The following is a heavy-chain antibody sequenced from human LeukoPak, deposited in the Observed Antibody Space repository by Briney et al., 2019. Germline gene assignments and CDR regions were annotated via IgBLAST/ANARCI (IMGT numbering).Heavy chain of an antibody. CDR1: GGSISSSNYY. CDR3: ARRPTIFDY. CDR2: IYYSGSA. V-gene: IGHV4-39*01. J-gene: IGHJ4*02. Sequence: SETLSLTCSVSGGSISSSNYYWGWIRQPPGKGLEWIGSIYYSGSAYYNPSLKSRVTISVGTSKNQFSLKLSSVTAADTAVYYCARRPTIFDYWGQGTLVTVSS. D-gene: IGHD5-24*01.